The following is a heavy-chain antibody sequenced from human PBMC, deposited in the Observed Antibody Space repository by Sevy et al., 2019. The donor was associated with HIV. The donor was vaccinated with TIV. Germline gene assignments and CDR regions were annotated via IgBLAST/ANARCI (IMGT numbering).Heavy chain of an antibody. D-gene: IGHD4-17*01. CDR2: ISFDESDK. J-gene: IGHJ6*02. Sequence: GGSLRLSCAASGFAFTNYYAMHWVRQAPGKGLEWVALISFDESDKYYADSVKGRFTISRDNFKNTLYLQMNSLTTEDTAVYYCARPRANYVDNYFFYAMDVSGQGTPVTVSS. CDR1: GFAFTNYYA. CDR3: ARPRANYVDNYFFYAMDV. V-gene: IGHV3-30-3*01.